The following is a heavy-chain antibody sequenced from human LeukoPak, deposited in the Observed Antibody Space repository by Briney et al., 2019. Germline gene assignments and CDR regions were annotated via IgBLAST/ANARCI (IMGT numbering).Heavy chain of an antibody. CDR3: ARDSGTYHTLNS. Sequence: SETLSLTCAVSGYSISIGFYWGWIRQTPGKGLEWIAIMFHSGSTYYNPSLKTRVAISVDTSKNQFSLKLTSVTAADTAIYYCARDSGTYHTLNSWGQGTLVTVSS. V-gene: IGHV4-38-2*02. CDR2: MFHSGST. D-gene: IGHD1-26*01. CDR1: GYSISIGFY. J-gene: IGHJ5*02.